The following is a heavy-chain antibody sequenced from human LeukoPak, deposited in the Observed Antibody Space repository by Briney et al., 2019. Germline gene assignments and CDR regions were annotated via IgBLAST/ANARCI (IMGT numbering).Heavy chain of an antibody. CDR2: IYHSGST. D-gene: IGHD3-22*01. J-gene: IGHJ4*02. CDR3: ARSAYYYDSSGYYATYYFDY. V-gene: IGHV4-4*02. CDR1: GGSISSSNW. Sequence: SETLSLTCAVSGGSISSSNWWSWVRQPPGKGLEWIGKIYHSGSTNYNPSLKSRVTISVDKSKNQFSLKLSSVTAADTAVYYCARSAYYYDSSGYYATYYFDYWGQGTLVTVSS.